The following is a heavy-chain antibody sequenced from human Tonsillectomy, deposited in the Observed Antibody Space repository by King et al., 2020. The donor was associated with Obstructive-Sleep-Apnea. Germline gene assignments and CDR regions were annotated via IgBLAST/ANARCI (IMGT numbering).Heavy chain of an antibody. V-gene: IGHV1-24*01. CDR3: GTRGDGYNYDGDYYGMDV. CDR1: GYTLTELS. J-gene: IGHJ6*02. Sequence: QLVQSGAEVKKPGASVKVSCKVSGYTLTELSMHWVRQAPGKGLEGMGGFDPEYGETIYAQKFQGRDTITEDTSTDTAYMELSSLRSVDTDVYYCGTRGDGYNYDGDYYGMDVWGQGTTVTVSS. CDR2: FDPEYGET. D-gene: IGHD5-24*01.